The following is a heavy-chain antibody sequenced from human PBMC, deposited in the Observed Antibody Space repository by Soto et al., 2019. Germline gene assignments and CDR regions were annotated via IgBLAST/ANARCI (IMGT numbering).Heavy chain of an antibody. Sequence: PGGSLRLSCAASGFTFSKYAMNWVRQAPGKGLEWVSGISSSGGNTAYGDSVKGRFTNSRDNSKNTLYLQMKSRRADDAAVYFSAKGHYFWGSYSYYYGMYVCGYWPTVTVSS. CDR3: AKGHYFWGSYSYYYGMYV. D-gene: IGHD3-3*01. J-gene: IGHJ6*04. CDR2: ISSSGGNT. CDR1: GFTFSKYA. V-gene: IGHV3-23*01.